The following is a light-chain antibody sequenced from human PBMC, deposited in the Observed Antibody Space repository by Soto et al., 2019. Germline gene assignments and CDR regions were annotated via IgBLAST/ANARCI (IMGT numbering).Light chain of an antibody. CDR2: GAS. CDR3: QQYGSSPPWT. J-gene: IGKJ1*01. Sequence: EIVLPPSPCTLSLSPGEIATLSCRAIQSVSSSYLAWYQQKPGQAPRLLIYGASSRATGIPDRFSGSGSGTDFTLTISRLEPEDFAVYYCQQYGSSPPWTFGQGTKVDIK. V-gene: IGKV3-20*01. CDR1: QSVSSSY.